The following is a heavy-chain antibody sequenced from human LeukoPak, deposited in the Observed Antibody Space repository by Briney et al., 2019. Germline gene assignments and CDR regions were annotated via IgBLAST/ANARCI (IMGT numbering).Heavy chain of an antibody. CDR2: ISNSGSTI. V-gene: IGHV3-48*01. J-gene: IGHJ4*02. CDR3: ARGRGSCSGGTCYVDF. Sequence: GGSLRLSCAASGFTFSSYIMNWVRQAPGKGLEWPSYISNSGSTIYYADSAKGRFSISRDNAKNSLWLQMSSLRAEDTAVYYCARGRGSCSGGTCYVDFWGQGTLVTVSS. D-gene: IGHD2-15*01. CDR1: GFTFSSYI.